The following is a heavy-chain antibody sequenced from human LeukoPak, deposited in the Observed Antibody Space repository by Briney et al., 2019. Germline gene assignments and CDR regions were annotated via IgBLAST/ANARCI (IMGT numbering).Heavy chain of an antibody. CDR3: ARVGGVVVAAKIDY. CDR2: ISAYNGNT. V-gene: IGHV1-18*01. J-gene: IGHJ4*02. Sequence: ASVKVSCKASGYTFTSYGISWVRQAPGQGLEWMGWISAYNGNTNYAQKLQGRVTVTTDTSTSTAYMELRSLRSDDTAVYYCARVGGVVVAAKIDYWGQGTLVTVSS. D-gene: IGHD2-15*01. CDR1: GYTFTSYG.